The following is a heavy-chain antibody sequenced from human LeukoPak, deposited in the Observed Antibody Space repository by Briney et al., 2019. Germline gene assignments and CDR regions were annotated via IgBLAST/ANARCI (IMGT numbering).Heavy chain of an antibody. Sequence: PSETLSLTCAVYGGSFSGYYWSWIRQPPGKGLEWIGEINHSGSTNYNPSLKSRVTISVDTSKNQFSLKLSSVTAADTAVYYCARLGVLRYFDWSAGDYWGQGTLVTVSS. CDR2: INHSGST. V-gene: IGHV4-34*01. CDR1: GGSFSGYY. D-gene: IGHD3-9*01. J-gene: IGHJ4*02. CDR3: ARLGVLRYFDWSAGDY.